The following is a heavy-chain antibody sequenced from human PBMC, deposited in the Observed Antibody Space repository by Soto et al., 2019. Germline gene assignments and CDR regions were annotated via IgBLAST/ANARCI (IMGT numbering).Heavy chain of an antibody. CDR2: MNPNSGNT. CDR1: GYTFTSYD. J-gene: IGHJ6*02. CDR3: ARGGGIRRQHYYYYGMDV. Sequence: XSVKVSCKASGYTFTSYDINWVRQATGQGLEWMGWMNPNSGNTGYAQKFQGRVTMTRNTSISTAYMELSSLRSEDTAVYYCARGGGIRRQHYYYYGMDVWGQGTTVTVSS. V-gene: IGHV1-8*01.